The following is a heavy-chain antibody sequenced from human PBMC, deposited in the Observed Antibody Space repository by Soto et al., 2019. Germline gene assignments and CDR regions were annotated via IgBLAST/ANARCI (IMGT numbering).Heavy chain of an antibody. J-gene: IGHJ4*02. CDR2: INSDGSHT. D-gene: IGHD1-26*01. CDR1: GFTFFAYW. Sequence: GGSLRLSCAASGFTFFAYWIHWVRQVPGKGLVWVSRINSDGSHTSYADSVRGRFTISRDNAKNTVYLQMTSLTAEDTAVYYCARDMRNRVGAPPSFDYWGLGTLVTVSS. V-gene: IGHV3-74*01. CDR3: ARDMRNRVGAPPSFDY.